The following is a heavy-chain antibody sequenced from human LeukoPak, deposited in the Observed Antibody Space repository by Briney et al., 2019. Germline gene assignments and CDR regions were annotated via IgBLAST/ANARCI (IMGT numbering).Heavy chain of an antibody. CDR2: IKQDGSEK. Sequence: PGGSLRLSCAASGFTFSSYWMSWVRQAPGKGLEWVANIKQDGSEKYYVDSVKGRFTISRDNAKNSLYLQMNSLRAEDTAVYYCARDLYSSPRPNYYYYYMDVWGKGTTVTVSS. CDR1: GFTFSSYW. J-gene: IGHJ6*03. V-gene: IGHV3-7*01. CDR3: ARDLYSSPRPNYYYYYMDV. D-gene: IGHD6-13*01.